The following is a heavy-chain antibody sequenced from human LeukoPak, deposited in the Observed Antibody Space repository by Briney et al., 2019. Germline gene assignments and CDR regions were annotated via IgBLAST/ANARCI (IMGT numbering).Heavy chain of an antibody. CDR1: GGTLSSSG. CDR2: IIPLLGIG. Sequence: LVKVSCKASGGTLSSSGISWVRQVPGQGLEWMGRIIPLLGIGNSAQSFQDRVTLTADKYTNTVYMQLSSLTSEDTAVYYCARDQHDSSGLNWFDPRGQGTLVTVSS. CDR3: ARDQHDSSGLNWFDP. D-gene: IGHD3-22*01. J-gene: IGHJ5*02. V-gene: IGHV1-69*04.